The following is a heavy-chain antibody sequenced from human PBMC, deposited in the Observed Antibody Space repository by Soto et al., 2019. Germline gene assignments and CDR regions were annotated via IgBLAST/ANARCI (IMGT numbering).Heavy chain of an antibody. CDR3: AKVRAVAAPNWLDP. V-gene: IGHV3-23*01. J-gene: IGHJ5*02. CDR2: ISGSGGST. Sequence: PGGSLRLSCGVSGFTYSSYAMSWVRQAPGKGLEWVSHISGSGGSTYYADSVKGRFTISRDNSKNTLYLQMNSLRAEDTAVYYCAKVRAVAAPNWLDPWGQGTLVTVSS. D-gene: IGHD6-19*01. CDR1: GFTYSSYA.